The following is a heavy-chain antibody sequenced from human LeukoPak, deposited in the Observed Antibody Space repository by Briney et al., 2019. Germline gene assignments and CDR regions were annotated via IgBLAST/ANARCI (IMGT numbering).Heavy chain of an antibody. CDR2: IYYSGST. CDR1: GGSISGYY. D-gene: IGHD3-22*01. CDR3: ARVKYYYDGRGPYYYYYGMDV. V-gene: IGHV4-59*01. Sequence: PSETLSLTCTVSGGSISGYYWTWIRQPPGKGLEWIGYIYYSGSTNYNPSLKRRVTISVDTSENQFSLKLSSVTAADTAVYYCARVKYYYDGRGPYYYYYGMDVWGQGTKVTVSS. J-gene: IGHJ6*02.